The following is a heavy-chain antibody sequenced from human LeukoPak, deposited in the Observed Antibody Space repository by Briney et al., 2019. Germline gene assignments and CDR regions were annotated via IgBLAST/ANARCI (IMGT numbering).Heavy chain of an antibody. J-gene: IGHJ6*02. Sequence: GGSLRLSCAASAFTFDDYAMHWVRQAPGKGLEWVSGISRNSGAIGYADSVKGRFTISRDNAKNSLFLQMDSLQDEDTALYFCAKGISVTDYYYGMDVWGQGTTVTVSS. CDR3: AKGISVTDYYYGMDV. D-gene: IGHD2-21*02. V-gene: IGHV3-9*01. CDR1: AFTFDDYA. CDR2: ISRNSGAI.